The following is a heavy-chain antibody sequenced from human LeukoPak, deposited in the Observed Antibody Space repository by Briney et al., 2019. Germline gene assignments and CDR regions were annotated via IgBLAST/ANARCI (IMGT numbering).Heavy chain of an antibody. J-gene: IGHJ4*02. V-gene: IGHV4-34*01. D-gene: IGHD2-15*01. CDR3: ASESVVVAASSLDY. CDR2: INHSGST. Sequence: PSETLSLTCAVYGGSFSGYYWSWIRQPPGEGLEWIGEINHSGSTNYNPSLKSRVTISVDTSKNQFSLKLSSVTAADTAVYYCASESVVVAASSLDYWGQGTLVTVSS. CDR1: GGSFSGYY.